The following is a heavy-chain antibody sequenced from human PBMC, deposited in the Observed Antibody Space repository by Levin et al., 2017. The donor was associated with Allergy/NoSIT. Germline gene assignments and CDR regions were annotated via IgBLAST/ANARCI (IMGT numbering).Heavy chain of an antibody. CDR3: AKGPSWNSPFYYYGMDV. CDR2: ISGSGDST. CDR1: GFTFSSYA. V-gene: IGHV3-23*01. Sequence: QAGGSLRLSCAASGFTFSSYAMTWVRQAPGKGLEWVSAISGSGDSTYYADSVKGRFTISRDNSMNTLYLQMNSLRADDTAVYYCAKGPSWNSPFYYYGMDVWGQGTTVTVSS. D-gene: IGHD2/OR15-2a*01. J-gene: IGHJ6*02.